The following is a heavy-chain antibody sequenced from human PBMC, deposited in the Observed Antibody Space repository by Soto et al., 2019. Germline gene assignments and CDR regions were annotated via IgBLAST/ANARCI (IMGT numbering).Heavy chain of an antibody. CDR2: IYHSGST. CDR1: GGSINSRYW. V-gene: IGHV4-4*02. J-gene: IGHJ5*02. CDR3: ARQCRGVTCHWFVP. D-gene: IGHD2-15*01. Sequence: SETLSLTCAVSGGSINSRYWWSWVRQSPGKGLEWIGEIYHSGSTNYNPSLKSRVTISVDKSKNQFSLTLTSVTAADTAVYYCARQCRGVTCHWFVPWGQGTLVTVSS.